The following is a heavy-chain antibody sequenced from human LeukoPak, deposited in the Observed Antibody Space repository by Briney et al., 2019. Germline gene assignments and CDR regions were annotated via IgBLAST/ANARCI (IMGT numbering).Heavy chain of an antibody. CDR1: GFTFSSYS. Sequence: GGSLRLSCAASGFTFSSYSMNWVRQAPGKVLEWVSSISNSSSYIYYADSGKGRFTISRDNAKNSLYLRMNSLRAEDTAVYYCARGRDGYNLRYWGQGTLVTVSS. V-gene: IGHV3-21*01. J-gene: IGHJ4*02. CDR2: ISNSSSYI. D-gene: IGHD5-24*01. CDR3: ARGRDGYNLRY.